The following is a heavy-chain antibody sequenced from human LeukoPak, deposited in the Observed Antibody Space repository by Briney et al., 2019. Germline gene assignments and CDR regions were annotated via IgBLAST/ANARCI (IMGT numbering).Heavy chain of an antibody. V-gene: IGHV5-51*01. CDR3: ARVSSGRYERFDD. CDR1: GYSFTSYW. CDR2: IYPGDSDT. D-gene: IGHD1-26*01. J-gene: IGHJ4*02. Sequence: PGGSLKISCTGSGYSFTSYWIGWVRQMPGKGLEWMGIIYPGDSDTRYSPSFQRQVTISADKSISTAYLQWSSLKASDTDMYYCARVSSGRYERFDDWGQGTLVTVSS.